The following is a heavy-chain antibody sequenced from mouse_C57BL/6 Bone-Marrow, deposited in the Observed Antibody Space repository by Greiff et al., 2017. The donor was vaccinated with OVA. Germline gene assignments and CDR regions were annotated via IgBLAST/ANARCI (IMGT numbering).Heavy chain of an antibody. V-gene: IGHV1-69*01. CDR1: GYTFTSYW. CDR3: ARTYSPYYYAMDY. J-gene: IGHJ4*01. D-gene: IGHD2-12*01. CDR2: IDPSDSYT. Sequence: QVQLQQPGAELVMPGASVKLSCKASGYTFTSYWMHWVKQRPGQGPEWIGEIDPSDSYTNYNQKFKGKSTLTVDKSSSTAYMQLSSLTSEDSAVYYCARTYSPYYYAMDYWGQGTSVTVSS.